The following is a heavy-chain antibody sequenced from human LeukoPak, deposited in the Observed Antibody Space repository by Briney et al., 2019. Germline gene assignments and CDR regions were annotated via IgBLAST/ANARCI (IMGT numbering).Heavy chain of an antibody. J-gene: IGHJ3*02. V-gene: IGHV3-23*01. CDR1: GFTFSNYA. D-gene: IGHD1-1*01. CDR3: VRKWNDGFDI. Sequence: GGSLRLSCAASGFTFSNYAMSWVRQAPGKGLEWVSDMSDTGAYTNYLGSVKGRFTISRDYSENMLYLQMSSLRVEDTAVYYCVRKWNDGFDIWGQGTMVTVSS. CDR2: MSDTGAYT.